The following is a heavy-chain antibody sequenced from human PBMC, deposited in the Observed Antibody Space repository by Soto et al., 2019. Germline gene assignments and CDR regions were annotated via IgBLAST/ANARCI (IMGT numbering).Heavy chain of an antibody. J-gene: IGHJ6*02. CDR1: GFTFSSYA. Sequence: QVQLVESGGGVVQPGRSLRLSCAASGFTFSSYAMHWVRQAPGKGLEWVAVISYDGSNKYYADSVKGRFTISRDNSKNTLYLQMNSLRAEDTAVYYCARSMRVYDFWSGYHIARVPYYYGMDVWGQGTTVTVSS. CDR2: ISYDGSNK. CDR3: ARSMRVYDFWSGYHIARVPYYYGMDV. V-gene: IGHV3-30-3*01. D-gene: IGHD3-3*01.